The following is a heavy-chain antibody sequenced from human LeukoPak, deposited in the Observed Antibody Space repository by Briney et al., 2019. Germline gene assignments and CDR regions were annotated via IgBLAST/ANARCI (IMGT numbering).Heavy chain of an antibody. CDR3: AREYPYYGSGSYRRGWFDP. J-gene: IGHJ5*02. Sequence: AGGSLRLSCAASGFTFSDYYMSWVRQAPGKGLEWVSVIYSGGSTYYADSVKGRFTISRDNSKNTLYLQMNSLRAEDTAVYYCAREYPYYGSGSYRRGWFDPWGQGTLVTVSS. CDR1: GFTFSDYY. D-gene: IGHD3-10*01. V-gene: IGHV3-53*01. CDR2: IYSGGST.